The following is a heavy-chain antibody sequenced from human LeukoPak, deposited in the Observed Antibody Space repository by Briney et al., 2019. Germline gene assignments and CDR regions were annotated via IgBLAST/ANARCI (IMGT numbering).Heavy chain of an antibody. J-gene: IGHJ4*02. CDR3: ARLNDYGSGSLLGY. Sequence: GESLKISCKGSGYTLTNYWIAWVRQMPGKGLEWMGIIYPGDSDTRYSPSFQGQVIISADKSIRTAYLQWSSLKASDTAMYYCARLNDYGSGSLLGYWGQGTLVTVSS. D-gene: IGHD3-10*01. V-gene: IGHV5-51*01. CDR2: IYPGDSDT. CDR1: GYTLTNYW.